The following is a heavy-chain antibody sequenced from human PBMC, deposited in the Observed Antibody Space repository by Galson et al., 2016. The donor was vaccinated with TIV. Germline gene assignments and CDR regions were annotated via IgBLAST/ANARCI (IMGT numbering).Heavy chain of an antibody. J-gene: IGHJ4*02. CDR3: TREFDFWSGEAG. V-gene: IGHV7-4-1*02. CDR2: INTNTGNP. CDR1: GGPFRNYA. D-gene: IGHD3-3*01. Sequence: SVKVSCKASGGPFRNYAISWVRQAPGQRLEWMGWINTNTGNPTYAQGFTGRFVFSLDTSVSTAYLQISSLKAEDTAMYYCTREFDFWSGEAGWGQGTLVTVSS.